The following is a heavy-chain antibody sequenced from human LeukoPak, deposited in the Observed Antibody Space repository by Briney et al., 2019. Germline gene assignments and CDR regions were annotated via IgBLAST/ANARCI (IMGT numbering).Heavy chain of an antibody. J-gene: IGHJ4*02. D-gene: IGHD4-23*01. Sequence: GGSLRLSCAASGFTFSSYAMNWVRQAPGKGLEWLSYISSDGSTIYYADSVKGRITISRDNDRNSLYLQMNSLRAEDTAVYYCVPLKGYGGNPLDYWRQGTPVTVSS. CDR3: VPLKGYGGNPLDY. CDR1: GFTFSSYA. V-gene: IGHV3-48*01. CDR2: ISSDGSTI.